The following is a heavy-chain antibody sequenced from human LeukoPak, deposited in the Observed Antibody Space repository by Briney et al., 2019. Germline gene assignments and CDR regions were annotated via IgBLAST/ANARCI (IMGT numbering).Heavy chain of an antibody. CDR3: ARGSGGYSYGYVDY. D-gene: IGHD5-18*01. CDR2: IRYDGSNK. Sequence: GGSLRLSCAASGFTFSSYGMHWVRQAPGKGLEWVAFIRYDGSNKYYADSAKGRFTISRDNSKNTLYLQMNSLRAEDTAVYYCARGSGGYSYGYVDYWGQGTLVTVSS. J-gene: IGHJ4*02. V-gene: IGHV3-30*02. CDR1: GFTFSSYG.